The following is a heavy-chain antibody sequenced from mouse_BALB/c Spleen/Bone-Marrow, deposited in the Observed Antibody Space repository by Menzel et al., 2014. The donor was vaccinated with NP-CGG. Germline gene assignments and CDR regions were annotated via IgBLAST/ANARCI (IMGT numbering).Heavy chain of an antibody. CDR3: ARASVVPYCFDF. CDR2: ILPGSGTA. CDR1: GYTFSNYW. D-gene: IGHD1-1*01. V-gene: IGHV1-9*01. J-gene: IGHJ2*01. Sequence: QVQLKHSGAELLKPGASVKISCKATGYTFSNYWIDWVKQRPGHGLEWIGEILPGSGTANYNEKFKGKATFTADTSSNTAYMQLSSLTSEDSALYYCARASVVPYCFDFWGQGTTLTVSS.